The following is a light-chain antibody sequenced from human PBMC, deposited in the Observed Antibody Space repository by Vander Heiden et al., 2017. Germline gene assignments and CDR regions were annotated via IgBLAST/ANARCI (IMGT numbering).Light chain of an antibody. V-gene: IGLV3-1*01. Sequence: SYELTHPPSLPVSPGQTASITCSGDKLGDKYACWYQQKPGQSLVLFIYQDSKRPSGIPERFSGSNTATTATLTISGTQAVDESYYYSQEWNSSTVVFGGGTKLTVL. J-gene: IGLJ2*01. CDR1: KLGDKY. CDR3: QEWNSSTVV. CDR2: QDS.